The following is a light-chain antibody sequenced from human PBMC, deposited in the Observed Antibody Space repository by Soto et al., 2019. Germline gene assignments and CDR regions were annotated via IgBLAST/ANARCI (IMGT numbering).Light chain of an antibody. CDR2: SAS. V-gene: IGKV1-12*01. Sequence: IQMTQSPSSVSASVGDTVTITCRASQGIGSWLAWYHQIPGKAPKLPIYSASSLQSGTPSRFTGRGSGAAFTLTITNLQPEDVGVYHCQQASSFPMTFGGGTKVDIK. J-gene: IGKJ4*01. CDR3: QQASSFPMT. CDR1: QGIGSW.